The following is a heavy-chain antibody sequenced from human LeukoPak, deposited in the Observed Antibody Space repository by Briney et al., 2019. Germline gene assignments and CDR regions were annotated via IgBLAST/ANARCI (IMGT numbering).Heavy chain of an antibody. CDR3: AKDFSEYSSSWYPYDY. D-gene: IGHD6-13*01. Sequence: PGGSLRLSCAASGFTFSSYSMNWVRQAPGKGLEWVSYISSSSSTIYYADSVKGRFTISRDNAKNSLYLQMNSLRAEDTAVYYCAKDFSEYSSSWYPYDYWGQGTLVTVSS. V-gene: IGHV3-48*01. J-gene: IGHJ4*02. CDR2: ISSSSSTI. CDR1: GFTFSSYS.